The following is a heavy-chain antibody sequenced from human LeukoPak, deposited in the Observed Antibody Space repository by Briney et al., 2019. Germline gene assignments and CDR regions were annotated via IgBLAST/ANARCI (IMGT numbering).Heavy chain of an antibody. CDR2: INHSGSN. D-gene: IGHD3-22*01. CDR1: GGSFSGYY. CDR3: ARGRRLIVVGHYYYYMDV. Sequence: SETLSLTCAVYGGSFSGYYWSWIRQPPGKGLEWIGEINHSGSNNFNPSLKSRVTISVDTSKNQFSLKLSSVTAADTAVYYCARGRRLIVVGHYYYYMDVWGKGTTVTVSS. J-gene: IGHJ6*03. V-gene: IGHV4-34*01.